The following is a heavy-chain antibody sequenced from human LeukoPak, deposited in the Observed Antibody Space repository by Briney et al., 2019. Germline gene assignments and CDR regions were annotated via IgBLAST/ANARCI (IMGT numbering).Heavy chain of an antibody. V-gene: IGHV3-23*01. CDR3: AKKVGLVSAPLYYFDL. D-gene: IGHD6-6*01. CDR2: TSGPGGSR. J-gene: IGHJ4*02. Sequence: GGSLRLSCAASGFTFSSYAMSWVRQAPGKGLEWVSATSGPGGSRDYADSVKGRFTISRDNSKNTLYLQMNSLRAEDTAIYYCAKKVGLVSAPLYYFDLWGQGTLVTVSS. CDR1: GFTFSSYA.